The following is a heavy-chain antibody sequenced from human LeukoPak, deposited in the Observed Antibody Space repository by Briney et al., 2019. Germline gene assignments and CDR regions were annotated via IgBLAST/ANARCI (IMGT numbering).Heavy chain of an antibody. Sequence: GGSLRLSCAASGFTFSSYAMSWVRQAPGKGLEWVSAISGSGGSTYYADSVKGRFTISRDNSKNTLYLQMNSLRAEDTAVYYCAKYVVVVPAAIGREAYYYYYYGMDVWGQGTTVTVPS. J-gene: IGHJ6*02. D-gene: IGHD2-2*01. CDR2: ISGSGGST. CDR1: GFTFSSYA. V-gene: IGHV3-23*01. CDR3: AKYVVVVPAAIGREAYYYYYYGMDV.